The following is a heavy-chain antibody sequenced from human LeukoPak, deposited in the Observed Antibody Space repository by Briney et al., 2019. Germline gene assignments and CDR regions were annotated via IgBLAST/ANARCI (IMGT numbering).Heavy chain of an antibody. CDR1: GGSISSSSYY. J-gene: IGHJ4*02. CDR3: ARDWGSGSYFDY. D-gene: IGHD1-26*01. Sequence: SETLSLTCTVSGGSISSSSYYWGWIRQPPRKGLEWIGSIYYSGSTYYTPSLKSRVTISVDTSKNQFSLKLSSVTAADTAVYYCARDWGSGSYFDYWGQGTLVTVSS. V-gene: IGHV4-39*07. CDR2: IYYSGST.